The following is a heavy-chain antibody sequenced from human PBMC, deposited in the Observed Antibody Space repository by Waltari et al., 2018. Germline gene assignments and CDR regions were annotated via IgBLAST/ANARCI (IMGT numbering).Heavy chain of an antibody. CDR2: VDPEDGET. CDR1: GYTLTELS. Sequence: QVQLVQSGAEVKKPGASVKVSCKVSGYTLTELSLHWVRQAPGKVVEWMGGVDPEDGETIYAQKVQGRVTMTEDTSTDTAYMELSSRRSEDTAVYYCAIPGIAVAFDYWGQGTLVTVSS. D-gene: IGHD6-19*01. J-gene: IGHJ4*02. CDR3: AIPGIAVAFDY. V-gene: IGHV1-24*01.